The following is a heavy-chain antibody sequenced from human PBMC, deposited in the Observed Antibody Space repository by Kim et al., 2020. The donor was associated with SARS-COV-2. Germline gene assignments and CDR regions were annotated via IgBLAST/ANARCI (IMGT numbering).Heavy chain of an antibody. Sequence: YAQKFQGRVTMTRDTSTSTVYMELSSLRSEDTAVYYCARGGYSSSSAHDYWGQGTLVTVSS. J-gene: IGHJ4*02. CDR3: ARGGYSSSSAHDY. D-gene: IGHD6-6*01. V-gene: IGHV1-46*01.